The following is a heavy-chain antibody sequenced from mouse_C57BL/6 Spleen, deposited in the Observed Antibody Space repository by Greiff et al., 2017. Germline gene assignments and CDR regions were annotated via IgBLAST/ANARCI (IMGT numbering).Heavy chain of an antibody. Sequence: VKLMESGAELVRPGASVTLSCKASGYTFTDYEMHWVKQTPVHGLEWIGAIDPETGGTAYNQKFKGKAILTADKSSSTAYMELRSLTSEDSAVYYCTRRYYGRNYAMDYWGQGTSVTVSS. CDR1: GYTFTDYE. J-gene: IGHJ4*01. D-gene: IGHD1-1*01. V-gene: IGHV1-15*01. CDR3: TRRYYGRNYAMDY. CDR2: IDPETGGT.